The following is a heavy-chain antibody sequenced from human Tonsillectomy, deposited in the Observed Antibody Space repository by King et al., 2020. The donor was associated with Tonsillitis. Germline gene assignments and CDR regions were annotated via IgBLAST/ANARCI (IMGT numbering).Heavy chain of an antibody. CDR1: GGSISSSSYY. Sequence: LQLQESGPGLVKPSETLSLTCTVSGGSISSSSYYRGWIRQPPGKGLEWIGSIYYSGSTYYNPSLKSRVTISVDTSKNQFSLKLSSVTAADTAVYYCARQDYYDSSGYPDYWGQGTLVTVSS. CDR2: IYYSGST. J-gene: IGHJ4*02. CDR3: ARQDYYDSSGYPDY. D-gene: IGHD3-22*01. V-gene: IGHV4-39*01.